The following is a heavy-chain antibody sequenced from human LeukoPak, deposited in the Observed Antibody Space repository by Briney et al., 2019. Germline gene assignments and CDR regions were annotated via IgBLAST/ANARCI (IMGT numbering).Heavy chain of an antibody. CDR2: IIPILGIA. V-gene: IGHV1-69*04. J-gene: IGHJ4*02. CDR1: GGTFSSYA. CDR3: ARGATNFRAKPSLPDY. Sequence: GASVKVSCKASGGTFSSYAISWVRQAPGQGLEWMGRIIPILGIANYAQKFQGRVTITADKSTSTAYMELSSLRSEDTAVYYCARGATNFRAKPSLPDYWGQGTLVTVSS. D-gene: IGHD1-26*01.